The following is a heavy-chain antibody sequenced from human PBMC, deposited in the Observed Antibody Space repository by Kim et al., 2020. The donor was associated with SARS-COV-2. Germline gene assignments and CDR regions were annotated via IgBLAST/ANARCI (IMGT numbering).Heavy chain of an antibody. CDR1: GGSFSGYY. J-gene: IGHJ4*02. V-gene: IGHV4-34*01. CDR3: ARARAYYGSGSYLDY. D-gene: IGHD3-10*01. Sequence: SETLSLTCAVYGGSFSGYYWSWIRQPPGKGLEWIGEINHSGSTNYNPSLKSRVTISVDTSKNQFSLKLSSVTAADTAVYYCARARAYYGSGSYLDYWGQG. CDR2: INHSGST.